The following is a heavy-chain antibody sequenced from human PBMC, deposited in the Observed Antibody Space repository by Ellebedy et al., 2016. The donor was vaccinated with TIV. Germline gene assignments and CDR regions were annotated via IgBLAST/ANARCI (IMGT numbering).Heavy chain of an antibody. J-gene: IGHJ4*02. CDR2: ISNTGSRT. CDR1: GFTFSSYA. V-gene: IGHV3-23*01. Sequence: PGGSLRLSRAASGFTFSSYAMSWVRQAPGKGLEWVSTISNTGSRTYYADSVKGRLTISRDNSKNTLYLQMNSLRSEDTAVYYCVPFWSGSGSFGSFDYWGQGTLVTVSS. D-gene: IGHD3-3*01. CDR3: VPFWSGSGSFGSFDY.